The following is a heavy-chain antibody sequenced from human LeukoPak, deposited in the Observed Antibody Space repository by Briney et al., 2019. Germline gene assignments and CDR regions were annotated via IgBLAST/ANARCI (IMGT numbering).Heavy chain of an antibody. J-gene: IGHJ4*02. V-gene: IGHV7-4-1*02. CDR1: GYTLTSYD. D-gene: IGHD4-17*01. CDR3: AQTHTSRVTTGYFDC. Sequence: ASVKVSCKASGYTLTSYDINWVRQATGQGLEWMGWINTNTGNPTYAQGFTGRFVFSLDTSVSTAYLQISSLKAEDTAVYYCAQTHTSRVTTGYFDCWGQGTLVTVSS. CDR2: INTNTGNP.